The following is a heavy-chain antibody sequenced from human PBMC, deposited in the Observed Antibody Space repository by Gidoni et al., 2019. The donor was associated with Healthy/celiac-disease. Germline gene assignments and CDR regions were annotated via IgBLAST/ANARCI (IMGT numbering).Heavy chain of an antibody. CDR2: ISSSSSTI. Sequence: EVQLVESGGGLVQPGGSLRLSCAASGFTFSSYSMNWVRQAPGKGLELVSYISSSSSTIYYADSVKGRFTISRDNAKNSLYLQMNSLRAEDTAVYYCARGTRMATPDYWGQGTLVTVSS. CDR1: GFTFSSYS. V-gene: IGHV3-48*01. J-gene: IGHJ4*02. D-gene: IGHD5-12*01. CDR3: ARGTRMATPDY.